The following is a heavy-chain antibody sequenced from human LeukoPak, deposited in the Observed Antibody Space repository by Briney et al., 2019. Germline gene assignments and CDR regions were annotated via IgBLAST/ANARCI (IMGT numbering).Heavy chain of an antibody. CDR1: GYNFNTYW. CDR2: IRPMNSDM. J-gene: IGHJ4*02. CDR3: ARHNGIAAAADY. V-gene: IGHV5-51*01. D-gene: IGHD6-13*01. Sequence: GESLKISCKGSGYNFNTYWVAWVRQLPGKGLEWMGIIRPMNSDMRYSPSFQGQVTISADRSINTAYLQWSSLKASDTAMYYCARHNGIAAAADYWGQGTLVTVSS.